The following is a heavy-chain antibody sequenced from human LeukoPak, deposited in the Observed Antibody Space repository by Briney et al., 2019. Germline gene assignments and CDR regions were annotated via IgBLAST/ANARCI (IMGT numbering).Heavy chain of an antibody. Sequence: SETLSVTCTVSRGSLSSYYWSWLRQPPGKELEWMGYLYYSGSTNYNHSLKSRVTISVDTSTNQFSLKLCSLTAADTAVYYCARATYYYAPSSLYYYYYMDVWGKGTTVTVSS. J-gene: IGHJ6*03. D-gene: IGHD3-10*01. CDR2: LYYSGST. CDR3: ARATYYYAPSSLYYYYYMDV. V-gene: IGHV4-59*01. CDR1: RGSLSSYY.